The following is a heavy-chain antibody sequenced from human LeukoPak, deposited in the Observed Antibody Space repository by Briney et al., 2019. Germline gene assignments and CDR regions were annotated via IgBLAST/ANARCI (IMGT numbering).Heavy chain of an antibody. V-gene: IGHV4-34*01. CDR3: ARVVHYGSGSLSGMDV. CDR2: INHSGST. CDR1: GGSFSGYY. D-gene: IGHD3-10*01. J-gene: IGHJ6*02. Sequence: SETLSLTCAVYGGSFSGYYWSWIRQPPGKGLEWIGEINHSGSTNYNPSLKSRVTISVDTSKNQFSLKLSSVTAADTAVYYCARVVHYGSGSLSGMDVWGQGTTVTVSS.